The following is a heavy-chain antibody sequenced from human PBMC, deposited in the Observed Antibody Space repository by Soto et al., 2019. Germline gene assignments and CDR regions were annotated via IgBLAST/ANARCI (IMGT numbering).Heavy chain of an antibody. D-gene: IGHD6-13*01. J-gene: IGHJ6*02. V-gene: IGHV1-69*13. CDR1: GGTFSSYA. CDR2: IIPIFGTA. CDR3: AREKGGGSSSWYIFSNYYGMDV. Sequence: SVKVSCKASGGTFSSYAISWVRQAPGQGLEWMGGIIPIFGTANYAQKFQGRVTITADESTSTAYMELSSLRSEDTAVYYCAREKGGGSSSWYIFSNYYGMDVWGQGTTVTVSS.